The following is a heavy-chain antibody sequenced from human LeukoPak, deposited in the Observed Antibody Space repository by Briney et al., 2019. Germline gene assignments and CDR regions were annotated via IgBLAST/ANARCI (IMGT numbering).Heavy chain of an antibody. CDR3: ARRWELTDAFDI. J-gene: IGHJ3*02. V-gene: IGHV1-3*01. CDR2: INAGNGNT. CDR1: GYTFINHA. Sequence: ASVKVSCKASGYTFINHAIHWVRQAPGQRLEWMGWINAGNGNTKYSQKFQGRVTMTRDTSTSTVYMELSSLRSEDTAVYYCARRWELTDAFDIWGQGTMVTVSS. D-gene: IGHD1-26*01.